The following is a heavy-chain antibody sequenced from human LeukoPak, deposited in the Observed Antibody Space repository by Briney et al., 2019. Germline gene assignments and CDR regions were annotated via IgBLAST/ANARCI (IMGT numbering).Heavy chain of an antibody. Sequence: GSLRLXXXXSGFTFXXYSMNWVRQAPGKGLEWVSYISSSSSTIYYADSVKGRFTISRDNAKNSLYLQMNSLRAEDTAVYYCAREYVTRYSSSWYSDFDYWGQGTLVTVSS. J-gene: IGHJ4*02. CDR3: AREYVTRYSSSWYSDFDY. CDR1: GFTFXXYS. D-gene: IGHD6-13*01. V-gene: IGHV3-48*01. CDR2: ISSSSSTI.